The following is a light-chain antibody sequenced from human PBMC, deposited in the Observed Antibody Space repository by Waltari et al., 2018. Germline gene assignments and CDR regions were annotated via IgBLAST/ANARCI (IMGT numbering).Light chain of an antibody. CDR3: QQYNNWRT. CDR1: QSISRN. V-gene: IGKV3-15*01. Sequence: EVLMTQSPATLSMSPGERATLSCRASQSISRNLAWYQQKPGQAPRLLIYAASPRATGVPARFSGSGSGTDFTLTISSLQSEDFAVYYCQQYNNWRTFGQGTRLEIK. J-gene: IGKJ2*01. CDR2: AAS.